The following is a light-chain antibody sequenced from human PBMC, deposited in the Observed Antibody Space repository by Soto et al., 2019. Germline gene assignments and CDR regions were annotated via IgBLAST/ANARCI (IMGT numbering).Light chain of an antibody. CDR3: QQYSSSPCT. CDR2: DAS. Sequence: ETVLTQSPGTLSLSPGERATLSCRASQSVNTFLVWYQQRPGQAPRLVIYDASNRAAGIPARFSGSGFGTDFTLTISSLEPEDFAVYHCQQYSSSPCTFGGRTKVAIK. CDR1: QSVNTF. J-gene: IGKJ4*01. V-gene: IGKV3-11*01.